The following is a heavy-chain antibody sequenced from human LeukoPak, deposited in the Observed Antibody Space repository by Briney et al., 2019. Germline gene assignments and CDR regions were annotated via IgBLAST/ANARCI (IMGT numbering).Heavy chain of an antibody. CDR2: ISSSSSYI. D-gene: IGHD1-26*01. Sequence: GGSLRLSCAASGFTFSSYSMNWDRQAPGKGLEWVSSISSSSSYIYYADSVKGRFTISRDNAKNSLYLQMNSLRAEDTAVYYCASWRIAGGYWGQGTLVTVSS. V-gene: IGHV3-21*01. CDR1: GFTFSSYS. CDR3: ASWRIAGGY. J-gene: IGHJ4*02.